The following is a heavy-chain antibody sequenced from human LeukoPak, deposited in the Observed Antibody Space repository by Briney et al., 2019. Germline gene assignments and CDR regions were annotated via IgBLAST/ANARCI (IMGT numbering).Heavy chain of an antibody. CDR2: IWYDGSNK. J-gene: IGHJ4*02. D-gene: IGHD3-22*01. CDR1: GFTFSSFS. Sequence: GTSLRLSCAASGFTFSSFSMHWVRQAPGKGLEWVAVIWYDGSNKYYAGSVKGRFTISRDNSKNTLYLQMNSLRAEDTAIYYCARELPPVVRYYFDYWGQGTLVTVSS. CDR3: ARELPPVVRYYFDY. V-gene: IGHV3-33*01.